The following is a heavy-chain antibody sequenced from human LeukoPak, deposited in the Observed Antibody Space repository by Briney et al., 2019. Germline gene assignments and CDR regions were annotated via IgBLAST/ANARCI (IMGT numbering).Heavy chain of an antibody. CDR2: ISSSSYI. V-gene: IGHV3-21*01. J-gene: IGHJ4*02. CDR1: GFTFSSYS. Sequence: GGSLRLSCAASGFTFSSYSMNWVRQAPGKGLEWVSSISSSSYIYYADSVKGRFTISRDNAKNSLYLQMNSLRAEDTAVYYCARDTDCSSTSCYRAAFDYWGQGTLVTVSS. D-gene: IGHD2-2*01. CDR3: ARDTDCSSTSCYRAAFDY.